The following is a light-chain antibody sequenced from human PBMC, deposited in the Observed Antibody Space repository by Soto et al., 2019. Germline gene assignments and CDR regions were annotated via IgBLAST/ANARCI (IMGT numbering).Light chain of an antibody. Sequence: DIQMTQSPSSLSASVGDRVTITCRASQSITNYLNWYQQKPGKAPNLLIYAASSLQSGVPSRFSGSGSGTDFTLTISSLQPEDFATYYCQQSYSTLLLTFGGGTKVEIK. CDR3: QQSYSTLLLT. CDR2: AAS. V-gene: IGKV1-39*01. J-gene: IGKJ4*01. CDR1: QSITNY.